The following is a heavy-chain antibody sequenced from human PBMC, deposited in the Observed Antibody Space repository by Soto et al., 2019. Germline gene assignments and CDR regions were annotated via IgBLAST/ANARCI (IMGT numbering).Heavy chain of an antibody. V-gene: IGHV3-23*01. D-gene: IGHD5-18*01. CDR3: AKAGYSYGYGTTFPTDAFDF. CDR2: ISGSGGST. CDR1: GFIFSSYA. J-gene: IGHJ3*01. Sequence: EVQLLESGGGLVQPGGSLRLSCAASGFIFSSYAMSWVRQAPGKGLEWVSGISGSGGSTYYADSVKGRFTISRDNSKNSLYLQMNSLRAEDTAVYYCAKAGYSYGYGTTFPTDAFDFWGQGTMVTASS.